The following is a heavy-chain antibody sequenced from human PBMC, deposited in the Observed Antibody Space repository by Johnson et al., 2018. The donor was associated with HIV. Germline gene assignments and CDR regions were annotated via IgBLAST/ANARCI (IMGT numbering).Heavy chain of an antibody. Sequence: QVQLVESGGGVVQPGGSLRLSCAASGFTFSSYGMHWVRQAPGKGLEWVAFIRYDGNEKYSVDSVQGRLTISRDNAKNSLYLQINNLRAEDTAVYYCATRGVTDWGGAFDIWGQGTMLTVSS. V-gene: IGHV3-30*02. D-gene: IGHD3/OR15-3a*01. CDR1: GFTFSSYG. CDR2: IRYDGNEK. J-gene: IGHJ3*02. CDR3: ATRGVTDWGGAFDI.